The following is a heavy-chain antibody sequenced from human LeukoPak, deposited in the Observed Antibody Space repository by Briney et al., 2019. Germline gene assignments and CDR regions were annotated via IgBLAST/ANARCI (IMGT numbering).Heavy chain of an antibody. J-gene: IGHJ4*02. Sequence: GGSLRLSCAASEFSFSGYAMSWVRQAPGKGLEWVSTISGSGSTTWCADSVRGRFTISRDNSKNTLYIQLSSLRADDTAVYYCAKRTRGYNYGPSDYWGQGTLVTVSS. D-gene: IGHD5-18*01. CDR2: ISGSGSTT. CDR1: EFSFSGYA. CDR3: AKRTRGYNYGPSDY. V-gene: IGHV3-23*01.